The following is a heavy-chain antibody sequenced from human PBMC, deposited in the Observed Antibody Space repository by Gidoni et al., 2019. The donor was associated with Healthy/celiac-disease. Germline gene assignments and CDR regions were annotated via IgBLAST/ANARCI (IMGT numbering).Heavy chain of an antibody. D-gene: IGHD4-17*01. CDR3: ARSNYGDYVDAFDI. Sequence: QVQLQESGPGLVKPSETLSLTCTVSGGSISSYYWSWIRQPPGKGLEWIGYIYYSGSTNYNPSLKSRVTISVDTSKNQFSLKLSSVTAADTAVYYCARSNYGDYVDAFDIWGQGTMVTVSS. CDR1: GGSISSYY. CDR2: IYYSGST. V-gene: IGHV4-59*08. J-gene: IGHJ3*02.